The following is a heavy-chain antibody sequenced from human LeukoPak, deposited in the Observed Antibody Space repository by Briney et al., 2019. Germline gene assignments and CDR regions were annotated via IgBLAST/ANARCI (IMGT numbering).Heavy chain of an antibody. D-gene: IGHD3-22*01. CDR2: IYTSGST. V-gene: IGHV4-4*07. J-gene: IGHJ3*02. CDR1: GGSISSYY. CDR3: ARGQYYYDSSGYSLIRIDAFDI. Sequence: SETLSLTCTVSGGSISSYYWSWIRPPAGKGLEWIGRIYTSGSTNYNPSLKSRVTMSVDTSKNQFSLKLSSVTAADTAVYYCARGQYYYDSSGYSLIRIDAFDIWGQGTMVTVSS.